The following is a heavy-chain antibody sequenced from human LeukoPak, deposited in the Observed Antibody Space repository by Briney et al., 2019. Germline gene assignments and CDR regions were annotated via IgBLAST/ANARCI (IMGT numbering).Heavy chain of an antibody. CDR1: GFTFSAYD. V-gene: IGHV3-13*01. J-gene: IGHJ3*02. D-gene: IGHD2-15*01. Sequence: PGGSLRLSCAASGFTFSAYDMHWVRQATGKGLEWVSAIAAAGDTYYSGSVKGRFIISRENAKSSLYLQMNSLRVGDTALYYCIRGGRDGFDIWGQGTMVTVSS. CDR2: IAAAGDT. CDR3: IRGGRDGFDI.